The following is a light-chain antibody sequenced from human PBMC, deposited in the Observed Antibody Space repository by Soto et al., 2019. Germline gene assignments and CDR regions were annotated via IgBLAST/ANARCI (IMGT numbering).Light chain of an antibody. CDR1: SSNIGSNT. J-gene: IGLJ2*01. CDR2: RTN. Sequence: QPVLTQPPSASGTPGQTVTVSCSGSSSNIGSNTVTWYQQLPGTAPKLLISRTNQRPSGVPDRFSGSKSGTSGSLTISGLQSEDEADYYCAAWDDSLTGPVFGGGTKVTVL. CDR3: AAWDDSLTGPV. V-gene: IGLV1-44*01.